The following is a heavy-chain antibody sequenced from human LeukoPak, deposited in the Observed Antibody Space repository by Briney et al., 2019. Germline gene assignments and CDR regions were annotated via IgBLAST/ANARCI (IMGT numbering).Heavy chain of an antibody. J-gene: IGHJ6*02. D-gene: IGHD3-16*01. V-gene: IGHV3-53*04. CDR2: IYSGGST. CDR3: AGGRLDYYGMDV. CDR1: GFTVSSNY. Sequence: GGSLRLSCAASGFTVSSNYMSWVRQAPGKGLEWVSVIYSGGSTYYADSVKGRFTISRRNSKNTLYLQMNSLKAEDTAVYYCAGGRLDYYGMDVWGQGTTVTVSS.